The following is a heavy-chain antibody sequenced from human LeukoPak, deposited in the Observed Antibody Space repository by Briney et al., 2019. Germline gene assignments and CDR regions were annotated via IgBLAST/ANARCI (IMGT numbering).Heavy chain of an antibody. D-gene: IGHD3-22*01. CDR1: GFIFYTYS. CDR3: ARGRHYYDSSVNRGADY. J-gene: IGHJ4*02. V-gene: IGHV3-48*01. CDR2: ISSSTTTM. Sequence: GGSLRLSCAASGFIFYTYSMDWVRQAPGKGLEWVSYISSSTTTMLYADSVKGRFTISRDNAKNSLYLQMDSLRAEDTAVYYCARGRHYYDSSVNRGADYWGQGTLVTVSS.